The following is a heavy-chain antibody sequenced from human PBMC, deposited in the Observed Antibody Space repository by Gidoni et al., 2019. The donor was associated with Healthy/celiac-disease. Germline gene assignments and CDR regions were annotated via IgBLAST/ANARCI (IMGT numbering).Heavy chain of an antibody. J-gene: IGHJ4*02. CDR1: GFTFSSYA. CDR3: ARYYYDSSGSNYFDY. Sequence: EVQLLESGGGLVQPGGSLRLSCAASGFTFSSYAMSWVRQAPGKGLGWVSAIRGSGGSTDYADAVKGRFTISRDNSKNTLYLQMNSLRAEDTAVYYCARYYYDSSGSNYFDYWGQGTLVTVSS. V-gene: IGHV3-23*01. D-gene: IGHD3-22*01. CDR2: IRGSGGST.